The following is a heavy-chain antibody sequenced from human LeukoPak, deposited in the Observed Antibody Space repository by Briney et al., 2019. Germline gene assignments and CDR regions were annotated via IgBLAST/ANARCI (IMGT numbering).Heavy chain of an antibody. J-gene: IGHJ4*02. Sequence: ASVKVSCKSSRFTFTDEYIHWVRQAPGQGLEWMGWINPYSGAINYAQKFQGRVTLTRDTSISTAYMELSRLTSGDTAVYYCARDPKYQLLLDYWGQGTLVTVSS. V-gene: IGHV1-2*02. CDR1: RFTFTDEY. CDR3: ARDPKYQLLLDY. CDR2: INPYSGAI. D-gene: IGHD2-2*01.